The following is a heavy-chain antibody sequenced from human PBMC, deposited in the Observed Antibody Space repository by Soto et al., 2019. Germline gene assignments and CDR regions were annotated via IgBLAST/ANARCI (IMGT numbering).Heavy chain of an antibody. J-gene: IGHJ4*02. CDR3: ATMTVAGIGY. CDR2: INAGNGNT. Sequence: ASVKVSCKASGGTFSSYAISWVRQAPGQGLEWMGGINAGNGNTKYSQKFQGRVTITRDTSASTAYMELSSLRSEDTAVYYCATMTVAGIGYWGQGTLVTVSS. V-gene: IGHV1-3*01. CDR1: GGTFSSYA. D-gene: IGHD6-19*01.